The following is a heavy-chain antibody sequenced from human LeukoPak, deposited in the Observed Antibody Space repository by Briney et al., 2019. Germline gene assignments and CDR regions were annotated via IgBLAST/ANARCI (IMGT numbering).Heavy chain of an antibody. V-gene: IGHV1-18*01. D-gene: IGHD2-2*01. J-gene: IGHJ6*02. CDR2: ISAYNGNT. CDR3: ARTKESIVVPAAPHYYYYGMDV. CDR1: GYTFTSYG. Sequence: ASVKVSCKASGYTFTSYGISWVRQAPGQGLEWMGWISAYNGNTNYAQKLQGRVTMTTDTSTSTAYMELRSLRSDDTAVYYCARTKESIVVPAAPHYYYYGMDVWGQGTTVTVSS.